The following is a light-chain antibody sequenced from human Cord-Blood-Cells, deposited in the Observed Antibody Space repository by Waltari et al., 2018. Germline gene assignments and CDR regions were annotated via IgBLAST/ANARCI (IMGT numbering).Light chain of an antibody. CDR2: DAS. V-gene: IGKV3-11*01. Sequence: DIVLTQSTSTLSLSPGERATLSCRASQSVSSYLAWYQQKPGQAPRLLIYDASNRATGIPARFSGSGSGTEFTLTISSLEHEDFAVDYCQQRSNWPTFGQGTKVEIK. CDR1: QSVSSY. CDR3: QQRSNWPT. J-gene: IGKJ1*01.